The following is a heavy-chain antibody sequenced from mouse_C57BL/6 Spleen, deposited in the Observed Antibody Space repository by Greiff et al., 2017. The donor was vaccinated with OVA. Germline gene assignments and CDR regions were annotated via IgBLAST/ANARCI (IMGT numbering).Heavy chain of an antibody. Sequence: QVQLQQSGAELMKPGASVKLSCKATGYTFTGYWLEWVKQRPGHGLEWIGEILPGSGSTNYNEKVKGRATFTADTSSNPLYMQLRSLPTEDSAIYYCASSEFITTVVAPYYFDYWGQGTTLTVSS. J-gene: IGHJ2*01. V-gene: IGHV1-9*01. CDR1: GYTFTGYW. D-gene: IGHD1-1*01. CDR2: ILPGSGST. CDR3: ASSEFITTVVAPYYFDY.